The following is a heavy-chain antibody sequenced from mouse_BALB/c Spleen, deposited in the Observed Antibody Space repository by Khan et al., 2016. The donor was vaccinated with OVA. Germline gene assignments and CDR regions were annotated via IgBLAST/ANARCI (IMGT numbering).Heavy chain of an antibody. J-gene: IGHJ3*01. D-gene: IGHD1-1*01. CDR3: AGRFIY. CDR1: GYIFTDYA. Sequence: QIQLVQSGPQLKKPGETVKISSRASGYIFTDYAMHWVRQAPGKVLRWMGWINTETGEATYADDFKGRFAFSLETSATTAYLQINNLKNEDTATYFCAGRFIYWGQGTLVTVSA. V-gene: IGHV9-2-1*01. CDR2: INTETGEA.